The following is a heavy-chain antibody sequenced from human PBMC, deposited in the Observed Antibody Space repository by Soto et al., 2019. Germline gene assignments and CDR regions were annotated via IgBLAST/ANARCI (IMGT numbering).Heavy chain of an antibody. CDR2: ISAYNGNT. D-gene: IGHD3-3*01. J-gene: IGHJ4*02. CDR3: ARGGSYDFWSGYCDY. CDR1: GYTFASYG. V-gene: IGHV1-18*01. Sequence: ASVKVSCKASGYTFASYGISWVRQAPGQGLEWMGWISAYNGNTNYAQKLQGRVTMTTDTSTSTAYMELRSLRSDDTAVYYCARGGSYDFWSGYCDYWGQGTLVTVPS.